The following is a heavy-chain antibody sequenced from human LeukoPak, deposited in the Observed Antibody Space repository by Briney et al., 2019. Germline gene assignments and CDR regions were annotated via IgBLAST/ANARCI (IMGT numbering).Heavy chain of an antibody. CDR1: GGSISSYY. CDR3: ARYIVGAFDY. CDR2: IYYSGST. Sequence: SETLSLTCTVSGGSISSYYWSWIRQPPGKGLVWIGYIYYSGSTNYNPSLKSRVSMSVDTSKNQFSLKLSSVTAADTAVYYCARYIVGAFDYWGQGTLVTVSS. J-gene: IGHJ4*02. V-gene: IGHV4-59*01. D-gene: IGHD1-26*01.